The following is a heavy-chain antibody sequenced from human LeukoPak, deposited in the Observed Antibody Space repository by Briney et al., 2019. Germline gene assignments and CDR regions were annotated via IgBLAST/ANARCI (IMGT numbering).Heavy chain of an antibody. Sequence: GSLRLSCAASGFTFSSYAMSWVRQAPGKGLEWVSAISGSGGSTYYADSVKGRFTISRDNSKNTLYLQMNSLRAEDTAVYYCAKLSCSSTSCYFPNASEYFQHWGQGTLVTVSS. CDR2: ISGSGGST. CDR1: GFTFSSYA. J-gene: IGHJ1*01. CDR3: AKLSCSSTSCYFPNASEYFQH. D-gene: IGHD2-2*01. V-gene: IGHV3-23*01.